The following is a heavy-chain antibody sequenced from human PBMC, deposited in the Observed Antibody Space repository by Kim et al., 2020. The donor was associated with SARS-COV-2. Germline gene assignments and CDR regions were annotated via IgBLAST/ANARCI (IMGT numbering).Heavy chain of an antibody. Sequence: GESLKISCKGSGYSFSNYWIAWVRQMPGKGLECMGIIYPDDSDTRYSPSFQGQVTISADKSTSTAYLQWSSLKASDTAMYYCSRRTSGWLISYNWFDPWG. D-gene: IGHD6-25*01. CDR2: IYPDDSDT. CDR3: SRRTSGWLISYNWFDP. V-gene: IGHV5-51*01. J-gene: IGHJ5*02. CDR1: GYSFSNYW.